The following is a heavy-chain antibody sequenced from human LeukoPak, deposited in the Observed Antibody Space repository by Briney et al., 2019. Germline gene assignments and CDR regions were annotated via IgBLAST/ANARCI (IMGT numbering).Heavy chain of an antibody. V-gene: IGHV3-23*01. J-gene: IGHJ1*01. CDR3: AKPPPGTKPPAEYFQH. Sequence: SGGSLRLSCAASGFTFSSYAMSWDRQAPGKGLEWVSDISGSGGSTYYADSVKGRFTISRDNAKNTLYLQMNSLRAEDTAVYYCAKPPPGTKPPAEYFQHWGQGTLVTVSS. CDR1: GFTFSSYA. D-gene: IGHD1-1*01. CDR2: ISGSGGST.